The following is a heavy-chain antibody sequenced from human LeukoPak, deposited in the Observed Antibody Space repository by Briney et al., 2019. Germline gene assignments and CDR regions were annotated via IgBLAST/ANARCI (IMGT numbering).Heavy chain of an antibody. CDR3: ARGKTCDY. V-gene: IGHV4-34*01. J-gene: IGHJ4*02. CDR2: INHSGST. Sequence: KASETLSLTCAVYGGSFSGYYWSWIRKPPGKGLEWIGEINHSGSTNYNPSLKSRVTISVDTSKNQFSLKLSSVTAADTALYYCARGKTCDYWGQGTLVTVSS. CDR1: GGSFSGYY.